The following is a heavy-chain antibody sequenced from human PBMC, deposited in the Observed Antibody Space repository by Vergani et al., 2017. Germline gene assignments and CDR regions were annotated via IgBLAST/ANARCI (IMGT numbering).Heavy chain of an antibody. D-gene: IGHD3-3*01. CDR2: ISGSGGST. Sequence: EVQLLESGGGLVQPGGSLRLSCAASGFTFSSYAMSWVRQAPGKGLEWVSAISGSGGSTYYADSVKGRFTISRDNSKNTLYLQMNSPRAEDTAVYYCAKAQYYDFWSGYYDYGMDVWGQGTTVTVSS. J-gene: IGHJ6*02. CDR3: AKAQYYDFWSGYYDYGMDV. CDR1: GFTFSSYA. V-gene: IGHV3-23*01.